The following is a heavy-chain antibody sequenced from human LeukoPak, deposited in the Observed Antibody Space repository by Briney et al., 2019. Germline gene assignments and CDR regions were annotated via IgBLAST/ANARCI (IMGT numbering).Heavy chain of an antibody. D-gene: IGHD6-25*01. V-gene: IGHV3-30*04. CDR2: VSYDGSNK. Sequence: PGGSLRLSCAASGFNFNNYAMHWVRQAPGKGLEWVAVVSYDGSNKYSADSVKGRFTISRDNSKNTLYLQMNSLRAEDTAVYYCASPIDPRLYYMDVWGKGTTVTVSS. CDR3: ASPIDPRLYYMDV. J-gene: IGHJ6*03. CDR1: GFNFNNYA.